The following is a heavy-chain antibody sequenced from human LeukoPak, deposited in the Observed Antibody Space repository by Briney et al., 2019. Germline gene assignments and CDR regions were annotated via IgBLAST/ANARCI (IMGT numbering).Heavy chain of an antibody. CDR2: ISGSVGST. CDR3: AKGGHYYDSSGYLTTFDY. D-gene: IGHD3-22*01. J-gene: IGHJ4*02. V-gene: IGHV3-23*01. Sequence: GGSLRLSCAASGCTFSSYAMSWVRQAPGKGLEWVSAISGSVGSTYYADSVKGRFTISRDNSKNTLYLQMNSLRAEDTAVYYCAKGGHYYDSSGYLTTFDYWGQGTLVTVSS. CDR1: GCTFSSYA.